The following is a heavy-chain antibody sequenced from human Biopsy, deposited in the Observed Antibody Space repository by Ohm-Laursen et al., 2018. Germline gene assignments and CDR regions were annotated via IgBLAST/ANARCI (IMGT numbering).Heavy chain of an antibody. CDR3: ARVFCTSTTCYGLLDN. J-gene: IGHJ4*02. CDR1: GYTFTSYD. D-gene: IGHD2/OR15-2a*01. V-gene: IGHV1-18*01. Sequence: ASVKVSCKASGYTFTSYDISWVRQAPGQGLEWMGWISPYNDKTSYPPKLQDRVTMTADTSTNTAHMELRSLRSDDTAVYYCARVFCTSTTCYGLLDNWGQGTVATVSS. CDR2: ISPYNDKT.